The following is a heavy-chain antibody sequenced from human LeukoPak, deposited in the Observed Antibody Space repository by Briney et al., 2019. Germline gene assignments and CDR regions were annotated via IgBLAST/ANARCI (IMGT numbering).Heavy chain of an antibody. CDR2: ISYDGSIK. Sequence: GSLLLSCAASGFTFSSYAMHWVRQAPGKGLEGVAVISYDGSIKYYADSVKGRFTISRDNSKNTLYLQMNSLRAEDTAVYYCAREEVYIVVVPAAPFDYWGQGTLVTVSS. D-gene: IGHD2-2*01. J-gene: IGHJ4*02. V-gene: IGHV3-30-3*01. CDR3: AREEVYIVVVPAAPFDY. CDR1: GFTFSSYA.